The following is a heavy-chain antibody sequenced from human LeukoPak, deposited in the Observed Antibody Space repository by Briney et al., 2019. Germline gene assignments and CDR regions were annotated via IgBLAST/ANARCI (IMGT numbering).Heavy chain of an antibody. D-gene: IGHD3-22*01. J-gene: IGHJ4*02. Sequence: PGGSLRLSCAASGFTFSNYAMSWVRRAPGKGLEWVLCISGSGTNTYYADSVKGRFTISRDNSKNTLYLQMNSLRAEDTAVYYCARDYDTSGYYQIDYWGQGTLVTVSS. CDR3: ARDYDTSGYYQIDY. CDR2: ISGSGTNT. V-gene: IGHV3-23*01. CDR1: GFTFSNYA.